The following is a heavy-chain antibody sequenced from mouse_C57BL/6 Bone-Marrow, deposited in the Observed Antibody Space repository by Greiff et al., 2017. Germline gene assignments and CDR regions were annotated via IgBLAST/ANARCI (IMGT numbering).Heavy chain of an antibody. CDR2: IDPSDSYT. J-gene: IGHJ4*01. CDR3: AISLIYDGYAMDY. Sequence: QVQLQQPGAELVRPGTSVKLSCKASGYTFTSYWMHWVKQRPGQSLEWIGVIDPSDSYTNYNQKFKGKATLTVDTSSSTAYMQLSSLTSEDSAVYYCAISLIYDGYAMDYWGQGTSVTVSS. D-gene: IGHD2-3*01. CDR1: GYTFTSYW. V-gene: IGHV1-59*01.